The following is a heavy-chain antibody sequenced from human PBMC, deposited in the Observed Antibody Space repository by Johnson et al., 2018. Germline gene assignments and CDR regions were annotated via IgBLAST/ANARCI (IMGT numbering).Heavy chain of an antibody. D-gene: IGHD3-22*01. CDR2: IIPIFCTA. V-gene: IGHV1-69*01. CDR3: ARGYYSDTSGYYPDYDAFDI. CDR1: GGTFSNFA. Sequence: AQLVQAGAEVKKPGSSVKVSCKASGGTFSNFAFSWVRQAPGQGLEWMGGIIPIFCTANYAQKFQGRVTITADGSTTAYMELSSLTSEDTAVYYCARGYYSDTSGYYPDYDAFDIWGQGTMVTVSS. J-gene: IGHJ3*02.